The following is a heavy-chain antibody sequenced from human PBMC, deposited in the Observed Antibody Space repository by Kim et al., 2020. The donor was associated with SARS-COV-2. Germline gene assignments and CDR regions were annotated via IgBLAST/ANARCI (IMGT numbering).Heavy chain of an antibody. D-gene: IGHD2-15*01. CDR3: ARDKGYTGFDY. Sequence: YAPSVKGRITISRHTGRNSVFLQMDGLRAEDTALYYCARDKGYTGFDYWGQGTRVTASS. J-gene: IGHJ4*02. V-gene: IGHV3-11*01.